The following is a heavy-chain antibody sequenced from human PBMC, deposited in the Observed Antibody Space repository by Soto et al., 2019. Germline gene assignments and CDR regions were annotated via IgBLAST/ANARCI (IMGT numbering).Heavy chain of an antibody. D-gene: IGHD2-2*01. J-gene: IGHJ4*02. CDR3: ARGGGSTKVDY. V-gene: IGHV4-31*03. CDR2: TSNSGST. Sequence: QVQLQESGPGLVKPSQTLSLTCTVSGGSITSSGYYWSWIRQHPGERLEWIGFTSNSGSTSYNPSLKSRVTISVDTSSNQFSLNLKSVTAADTAVYYCARGGGSTKVDYWGQGTLVTVSP. CDR1: GGSITSSGYY.